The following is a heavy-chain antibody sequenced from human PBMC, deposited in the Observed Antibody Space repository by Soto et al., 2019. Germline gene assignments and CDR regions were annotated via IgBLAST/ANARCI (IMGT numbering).Heavy chain of an antibody. CDR3: GKYSDYGDHRDWFDP. D-gene: IGHD4-17*01. CDR1: GFSFNSYG. CDR2: ISYHGVNK. Sequence: QVQLVESGGGVVYPGRSLRLSCTASGFSFNSYGVHWVRQAPGKGLEWVAVISYHGVNKYYADSVNGRFTISRDNSKNMVFLQMNSLRVEDTAVYYCGKYSDYGDHRDWFDPWGQGTLVTVSS. J-gene: IGHJ5*02. V-gene: IGHV3-30*18.